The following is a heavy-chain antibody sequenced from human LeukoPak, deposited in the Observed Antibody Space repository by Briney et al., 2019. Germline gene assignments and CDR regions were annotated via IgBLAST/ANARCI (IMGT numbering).Heavy chain of an antibody. CDR3: AGGSSGYYYFVDY. J-gene: IGHJ4*02. D-gene: IGHD3-22*01. V-gene: IGHV4-59*01. Sequence: SETLSLTCTVSGGSISSYYWSWIRQPPGKGLEWIGYIYYSGSTNYNPSLKSRVTISVDTSKNQFSLKLRSVTAADTAVYYCAGGSSGYYYFVDYWGQGTLVTVSS. CDR2: IYYSGST. CDR1: GGSISSYY.